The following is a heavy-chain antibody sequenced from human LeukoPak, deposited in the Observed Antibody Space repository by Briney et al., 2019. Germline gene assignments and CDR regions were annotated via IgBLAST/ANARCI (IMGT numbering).Heavy chain of an antibody. D-gene: IGHD6-19*01. CDR2: ISDTGSST. V-gene: IGHV3-23*01. CDR1: GFTFSSYG. J-gene: IGHJ4*02. Sequence: GGSLRLSCAASGFTFSSYGMSWVRQAPGKGLEWLSSISDTGSSTYYADSVKGRFTISRDNSKNTLYLQMNSLRAEDTAVYYCARGRSSGWTYYFDYWGQGTLVTVSS. CDR3: ARGRSSGWTYYFDY.